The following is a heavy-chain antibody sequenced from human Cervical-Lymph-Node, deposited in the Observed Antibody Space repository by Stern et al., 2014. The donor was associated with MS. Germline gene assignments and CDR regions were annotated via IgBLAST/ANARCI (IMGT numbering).Heavy chain of an antibody. J-gene: IGHJ4*02. CDR2: IIPIFATT. V-gene: IGHV1-69*01. CDR3: AREGIPGAGGTFDN. D-gene: IGHD1-26*01. Sequence: VQLVESGTEAKKPGSSVKVSCKVSGGTFSSYTLNWVRQPPGQGLESMGGIIPIFATTNYAQRFQGKVTITADGSTSTAYMEVSSLRSEDTAVYYCAREGIPGAGGTFDNWGQGTLVIVSS. CDR1: GGTFSSYT.